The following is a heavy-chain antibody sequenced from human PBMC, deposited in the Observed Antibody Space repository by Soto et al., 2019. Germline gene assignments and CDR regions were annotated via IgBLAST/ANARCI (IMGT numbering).Heavy chain of an antibody. CDR1: GYTFTSYG. Sequence: ASVKVSCKASGYTFTSYGISWVRQAPGQGLEWMGWISAYNGNTNYAQKLQGRVTMTTDTSTSTAYMELRSLRSDYTAVYYCARDSDYYDGSGSYGTNKEFDYWGQGTLVTVSS. V-gene: IGHV1-18*01. J-gene: IGHJ4*02. D-gene: IGHD3-22*01. CDR3: ARDSDYYDGSGSYGTNKEFDY. CDR2: ISAYNGNT.